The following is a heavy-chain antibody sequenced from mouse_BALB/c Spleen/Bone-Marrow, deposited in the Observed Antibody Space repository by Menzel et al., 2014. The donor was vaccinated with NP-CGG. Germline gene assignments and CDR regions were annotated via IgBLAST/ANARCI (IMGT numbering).Heavy chain of an antibody. J-gene: IGHJ4*01. CDR3: ARGYYDYVYAMDY. CDR1: GFNIKDTY. Sequence: EVQLQQSGAELVKPGASVKLSCIASGFNIKDTYMHWVKQRPEQGLEWIGRIDPANGNTKYDPKFQGKATITADTSSNTAYLQLSSLTSEDTAVYYCARGYYDYVYAMDYWGQGTSVTVSS. D-gene: IGHD2-4*01. CDR2: IDPANGNT. V-gene: IGHV14-3*02.